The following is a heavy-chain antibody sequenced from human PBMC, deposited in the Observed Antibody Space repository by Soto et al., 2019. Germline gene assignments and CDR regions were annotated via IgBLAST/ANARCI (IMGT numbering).Heavy chain of an antibody. CDR3: ASNIVVVPGYGMAV. J-gene: IGHJ6*02. Sequence: AASVKGSCKAAGGTFSSYASSWVRQAPGQGLEWMGGIIPIFGTANYAQKFQGRVTITADESTSTAYMELSSLRSEDTAVYYCASNIVVVPGYGMAVSGQGTTVTVSS. V-gene: IGHV1-69*13. D-gene: IGHD2-2*01. CDR2: IIPIFGTA. CDR1: GGTFSSYA.